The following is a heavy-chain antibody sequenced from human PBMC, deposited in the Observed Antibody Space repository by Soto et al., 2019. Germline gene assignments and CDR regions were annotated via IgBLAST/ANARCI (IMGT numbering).Heavy chain of an antibody. CDR1: GGSISNGGYY. J-gene: IGHJ5*02. Sequence: QVQLQESGPGLVKPSQTLSPTCTVSGGSISNGGYYWSWIRQHPGKSLEWIGYVYYSGSTHYNPPLKSRVTISVDTSKNQFSLQLSSVTAADTAVYFCARDRGSGWYGWFDPWGQGTLVTVTS. V-gene: IGHV4-31*03. D-gene: IGHD6-19*01. CDR2: VYYSGST. CDR3: ARDRGSGWYGWFDP.